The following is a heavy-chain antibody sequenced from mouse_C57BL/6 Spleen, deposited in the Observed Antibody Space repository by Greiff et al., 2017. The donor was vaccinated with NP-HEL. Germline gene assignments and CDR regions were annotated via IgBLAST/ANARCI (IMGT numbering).Heavy chain of an antibody. Sequence: EVKLMESGGGLVKPGGSLKLSCAASGFTFSSYTMSWVRQTPEKRLEWVATISGGGGNTYYPDSVKGRFTISRDNAKNTLYLQMSSLRSEDTALYYCARQGYDYDGFAYWGQGTLVTVSA. D-gene: IGHD2-4*01. CDR3: ARQGYDYDGFAY. CDR1: GFTFSSYT. V-gene: IGHV5-9*01. J-gene: IGHJ3*01. CDR2: ISGGGGNT.